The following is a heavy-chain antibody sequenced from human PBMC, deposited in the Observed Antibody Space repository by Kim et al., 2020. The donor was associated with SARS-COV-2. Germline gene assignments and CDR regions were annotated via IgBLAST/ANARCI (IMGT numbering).Heavy chain of an antibody. J-gene: IGHJ6*02. CDR1: GFTLSSYA. CDR2: ISGSGGST. CDR3: AKGGNYYYYYGLAV. Sequence: GGSLRLSCAASGFTLSSYAMSWVRQAPGKGLEWVSAISGSGGSTYYADSVKGRFTISRDNSKNTLYLQMNSLRAEDTAVYYCAKGGNYYYYYGLAVWGQGTTVTVSS. V-gene: IGHV3-23*01.